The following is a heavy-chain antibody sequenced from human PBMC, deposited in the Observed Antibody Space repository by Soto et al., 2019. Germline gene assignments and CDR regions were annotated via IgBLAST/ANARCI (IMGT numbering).Heavy chain of an antibody. CDR1: GYTFTSYY. Sequence: GASVKVSCKASGYTFTSYYMHWVRQAPGQGLEWMGVINPSGGRTSYAQKFQGRVTITGDASTSTAYMELSSLRSEDTAVYYCARDLEDSSGYFDYWGQGTLVTVSS. V-gene: IGHV1-46*01. CDR2: INPSGGRT. CDR3: ARDLEDSSGYFDY. D-gene: IGHD3-22*01. J-gene: IGHJ4*02.